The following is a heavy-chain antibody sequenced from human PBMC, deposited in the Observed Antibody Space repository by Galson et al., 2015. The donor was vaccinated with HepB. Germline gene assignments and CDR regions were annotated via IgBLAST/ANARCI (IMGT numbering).Heavy chain of an antibody. CDR2: INPNSGDT. CDR3: ARDDCSGGTCSTYYFDY. CDR1: GYTFTGYY. D-gene: IGHD2-15*01. V-gene: IGHV1-2*04. J-gene: IGHJ4*02. Sequence: SCKASGYTFTGYYIHWVRQAPGQGLEWMGWINPNSGDTHYAQKFQDWVTMTRDTSISTAYMEVSRLRSDDTAVYYCARDDCSGGTCSTYYFDYWGQGTLVTVSS.